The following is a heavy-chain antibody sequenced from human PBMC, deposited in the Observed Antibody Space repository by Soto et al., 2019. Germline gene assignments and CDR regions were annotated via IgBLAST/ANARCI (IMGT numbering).Heavy chain of an antibody. Sequence: SETLSLTCTFSGGSISSGGYYWSWIRQHPGKGLEWIGYIYYSGSTYYNPSLKSRVTISVDTSKNQFSLKLSSVTAADTAVYYCAGQRAGAVAGTIRDYWGQGTLVTVSS. D-gene: IGHD6-19*01. CDR2: IYYSGST. V-gene: IGHV4-31*03. CDR3: AGQRAGAVAGTIRDY. J-gene: IGHJ4*02. CDR1: GGSISSGGYY.